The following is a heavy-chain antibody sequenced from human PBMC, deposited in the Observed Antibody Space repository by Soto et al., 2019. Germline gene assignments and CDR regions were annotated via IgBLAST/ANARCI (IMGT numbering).Heavy chain of an antibody. V-gene: IGHV4-31*03. CDR1: GGSINRGGYY. D-gene: IGHD1-1*01. CDR2: IYYNGNP. CDR3: AREAPTATDAFDV. J-gene: IGHJ3*01. Sequence: QVQLKESGPGLLKPSEPLSLTCTVSGGSINRGGYYWSWIRQRPGQGPEWLGHIYYNGNPYSNPSLKSRVTISLDTSGNQFSLQLMSLIAPDPDVYYCAREAPTATDAFDVWGQGKMVIIS.